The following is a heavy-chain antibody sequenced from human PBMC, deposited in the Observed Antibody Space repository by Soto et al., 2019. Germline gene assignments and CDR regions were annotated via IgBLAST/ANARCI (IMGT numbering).Heavy chain of an antibody. V-gene: IGHV3-48*02. CDR2: ISSSSSTI. Sequence: PGGSLRLSCAASGFTFGSYWMSWVRQAPGKGLEWVSYISSSSSTIYYADSVKGRFTISRDNAKNSLYLQMNSLRDEDTAVYYCASAPGGVRYYGMDVWGQGTTVTVSS. J-gene: IGHJ6*02. CDR3: ASAPGGVRYYGMDV. CDR1: GFTFGSYW.